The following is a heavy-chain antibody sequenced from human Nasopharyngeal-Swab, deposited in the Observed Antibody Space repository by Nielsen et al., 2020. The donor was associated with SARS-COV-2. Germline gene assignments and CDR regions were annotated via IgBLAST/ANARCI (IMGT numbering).Heavy chain of an antibody. Sequence: GGSLRLSCAASGFTFSSYAMHWVRQAPGKGLEWVAVISYDGSNKYYADSVKGRFTISRDNSKNTLYLQMNSLRAEDTAVYYCAGAPVPAASIDYWGQGTLVTVSS. J-gene: IGHJ4*02. V-gene: IGHV3-30-3*01. CDR3: AGAPVPAASIDY. D-gene: IGHD2-2*01. CDR1: GFTFSSYA. CDR2: ISYDGSNK.